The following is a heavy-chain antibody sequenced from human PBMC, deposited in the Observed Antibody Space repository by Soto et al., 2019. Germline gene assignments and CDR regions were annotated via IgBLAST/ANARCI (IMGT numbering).Heavy chain of an antibody. D-gene: IGHD4-17*01. J-gene: IGHJ3*02. CDR2: ISSSSTYI. CDR3: ARRTTDAFDI. Sequence: LRLSCAASGFTFSYYTVNWVRQAPGKGLEWVSSISSSSTYIYYADSVKGRFTISRDNPKNSLYLQMNSLRAEDTAVYYCARRTTDAFDIWGQGTMVTVSS. V-gene: IGHV3-21*01. CDR1: GFTFSYYT.